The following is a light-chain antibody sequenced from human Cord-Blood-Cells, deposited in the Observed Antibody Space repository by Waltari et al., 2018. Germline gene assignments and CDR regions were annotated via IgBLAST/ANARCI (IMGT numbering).Light chain of an antibody. V-gene: IGLV3-1*01. CDR1: KLGDKY. Sequence: SYELTPPPSVSVSPGQTASITCSGAKLGDKYACWYQQKPGQSPVLVIYQDSKRPSGIPERFSGSNSGNTATLTISGTQAMDEADYYCQAWDSSTNYVFGTGTKVTVL. CDR2: QDS. J-gene: IGLJ1*01. CDR3: QAWDSSTNYV.